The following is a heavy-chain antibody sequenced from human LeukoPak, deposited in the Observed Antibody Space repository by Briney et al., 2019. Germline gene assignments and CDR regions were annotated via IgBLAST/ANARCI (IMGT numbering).Heavy chain of an antibody. D-gene: IGHD6-6*01. Sequence: GGSLRLSCAASGFTFDDYAMHWVRQAPGKGLEWVSGISWESDTIGYADSVKGRFTISRDNAKNSLYLQMNSLRVEDTALYYCARDSTQYSSSDYWGQGTLVTVSS. CDR1: GFTFDDYA. J-gene: IGHJ4*02. V-gene: IGHV3-9*01. CDR2: ISWESDTI. CDR3: ARDSTQYSSSDY.